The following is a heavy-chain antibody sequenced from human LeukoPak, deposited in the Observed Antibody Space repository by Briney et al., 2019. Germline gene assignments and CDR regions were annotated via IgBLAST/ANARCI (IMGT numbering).Heavy chain of an antibody. J-gene: IGHJ5*02. CDR2: ISAYNGNT. CDR3: ARDRGFWWFDP. CDR1: GYTFTSYG. D-gene: IGHD3-10*01. Sequence: ASVKVSCKASGYTFTSYGISWVRQAPGQGLDWMGWISAYNGNTNYAQKLQGRVTMTTHTSTSTASMELRRLRSDDTAVYYCARDRGFWWFDPWGQGTLVTVSS. V-gene: IGHV1-18*01.